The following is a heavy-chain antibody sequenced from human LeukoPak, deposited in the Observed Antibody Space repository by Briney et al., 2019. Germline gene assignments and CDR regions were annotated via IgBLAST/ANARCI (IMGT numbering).Heavy chain of an antibody. CDR1: GFTFSSYA. Sequence: GGSLRLSCAVSGFTFSSYAMSWVRQAPGKGLGWVSTISGSGGTTYYADSVKGRFTISRDNSKNTLYLQMNSLRAEDTAVYYCAKDHEPYCGGDCFNGDYWGQGTLVTVSS. CDR3: AKDHEPYCGGDCFNGDY. CDR2: ISGSGGTT. D-gene: IGHD2-21*02. V-gene: IGHV3-23*01. J-gene: IGHJ4*02.